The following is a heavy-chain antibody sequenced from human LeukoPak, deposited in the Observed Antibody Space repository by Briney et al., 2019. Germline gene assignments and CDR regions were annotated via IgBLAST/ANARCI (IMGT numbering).Heavy chain of an antibody. CDR1: GFTFSSYW. D-gene: IGHD2-2*01. CDR2: INSDGGST. J-gene: IGHJ3*02. V-gene: IGHV3-74*01. CDR3: ARSPVEVDGFDI. Sequence: PGGSLRLFCAAAGFTFSSYWMYWVRQDIREGVVWVSRINSDGGSTSYADSVKGRCSISTDDASNTMYLQMNSRIAEAATVNYCARSPVEVDGFDIWGQGTMVTVSS.